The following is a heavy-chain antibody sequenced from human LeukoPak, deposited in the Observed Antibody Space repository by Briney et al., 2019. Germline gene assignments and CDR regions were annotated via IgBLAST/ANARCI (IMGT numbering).Heavy chain of an antibody. J-gene: IGHJ3*02. CDR2: IKQDGSEK. Sequence: PGGSLRLSCAASGFTFRSNWMSWVRQAPGKGLEWVANIKQDGSEKYYVDSVKGRFTISRDNAKNSLYLQMNSLRAEDTAVYYCARGTFRDYAFDIWGQGTMVTVSS. D-gene: IGHD2/OR15-2a*01. V-gene: IGHV3-7*01. CDR3: ARGTFRDYAFDI. CDR1: GFTFRSNW.